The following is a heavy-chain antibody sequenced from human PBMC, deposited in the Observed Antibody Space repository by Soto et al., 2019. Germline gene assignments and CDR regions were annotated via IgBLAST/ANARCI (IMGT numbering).Heavy chain of an antibody. CDR1: GFTFSDYG. CDR3: ARANEGTIAARPYH. V-gene: IGHV3-30*19. J-gene: IGHJ4*01. Sequence: GSLRLSCAASGFTFSDYGMHWVRQAPGKGLEWVTVISYDGSSKYYADSVKGRFTISRDNSKNTLYLLLNSLRAEDTAVYYCARANEGTIAARPYHWGRGTLVTVSS. CDR2: ISYDGSSK. D-gene: IGHD6-6*01.